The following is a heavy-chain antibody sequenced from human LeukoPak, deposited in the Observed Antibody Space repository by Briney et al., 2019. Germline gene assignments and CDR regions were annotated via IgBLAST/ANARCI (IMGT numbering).Heavy chain of an antibody. CDR2: ISGSGGST. Sequence: GGSLRLSCAASGFTFSSYGMNWVRRAPGKGLEWVSGISGSGGSTYYADSVKGRFTISRDNSKNTLYLQMSSLRAEDTAVYYCAEEMGYCSGGSCYAVDYWGQGTLVTVSS. J-gene: IGHJ4*02. V-gene: IGHV3-23*01. CDR3: AEEMGYCSGGSCYAVDY. CDR1: GFTFSSYG. D-gene: IGHD2-15*01.